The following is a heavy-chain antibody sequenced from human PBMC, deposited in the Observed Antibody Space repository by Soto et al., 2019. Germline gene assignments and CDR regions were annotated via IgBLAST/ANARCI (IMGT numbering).Heavy chain of an antibody. J-gene: IGHJ3*01. D-gene: IGHD6-19*01. CDR2: ISWNSVSI. V-gene: IGHV3-9*03. CDR3: VKDMLAGWPNTVEV. Sequence: DAQLVESGGGLVQPGRSLRLSCAASGFTFGAFAMHWVRQAPGEGLEWVSGISWNSVSIGSADSVKGRLTISKDNALNSLYLQMTGMRADDMALYFCVKDMLAGWPNTVEVWGKGTFFTVSS. CDR1: GFTFGAFA.